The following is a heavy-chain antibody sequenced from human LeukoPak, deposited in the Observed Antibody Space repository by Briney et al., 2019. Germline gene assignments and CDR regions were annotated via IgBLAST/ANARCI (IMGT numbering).Heavy chain of an antibody. CDR2: INPNSGGT. CDR1: GYTFTGYY. Sequence: ASVKVSCKASGYTFTGYYMHWVRQAPGQGLEWMGWINPNSGGTNYAQKFQGRVTMTRDTSISTAYMELSRLRSDGTAVYYCARELPHYYGSEPADYWGQGTLVTVSS. D-gene: IGHD3-10*01. J-gene: IGHJ4*02. V-gene: IGHV1-2*02. CDR3: ARELPHYYGSEPADY.